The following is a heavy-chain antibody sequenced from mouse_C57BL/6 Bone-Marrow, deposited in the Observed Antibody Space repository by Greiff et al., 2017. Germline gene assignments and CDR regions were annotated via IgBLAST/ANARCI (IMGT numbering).Heavy chain of an antibody. D-gene: IGHD3-1*01. CDR1: GYTFTSYW. V-gene: IGHV1-64*01. CDR2: IHPDSGST. CDR3: ARWGDAGAMGD. J-gene: IGHJ4*01. Sequence: QVQLQQPGAELVKPGASVKLSCKASGYTFTSYWMHWVKQRPGQGLEWIGMIHPDSGSTNYNEKFKSKATLTVDKSSSTAYMQLSSLTSEDTAVYYCARWGDAGAMGDWGQGASVTVAS.